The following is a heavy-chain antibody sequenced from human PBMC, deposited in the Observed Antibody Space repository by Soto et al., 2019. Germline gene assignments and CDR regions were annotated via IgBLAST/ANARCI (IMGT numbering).Heavy chain of an antibody. D-gene: IGHD3-10*01. CDR2: ISGSGGST. CDR1: GFTFSSYA. V-gene: IGHV3-23*01. Sequence: PGGSLRLSCAASGFTFSSYAMSWGRQAPGKGLEWVSAISGSGGSTYYADSVKGRFTISRDNSKNTLYLQMNSLRAEDTAVYYCATLQXGSGSYLTFRNTNWFDPWGQGTLVTVSS. CDR3: ATLQXGSGSYLTFRNTNWFDP. J-gene: IGHJ5*02.